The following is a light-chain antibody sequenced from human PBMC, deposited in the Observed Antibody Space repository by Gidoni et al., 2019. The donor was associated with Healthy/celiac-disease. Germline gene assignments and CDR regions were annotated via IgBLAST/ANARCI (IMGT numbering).Light chain of an antibody. CDR3: QQSYSTVWT. CDR2: AAS. J-gene: IGKJ1*01. CDR1: QSSSSY. Sequence: DIQMTQSPSSLSASVGDRVTITCRASQSSSSYLNWYQQKPGKAPKLLIYAASSLQSGVPSRFSRSGSGTDFTLTISSLQPEDFATYYCQQSYSTVWTFGQGTKVEIK. V-gene: IGKV1-39*01.